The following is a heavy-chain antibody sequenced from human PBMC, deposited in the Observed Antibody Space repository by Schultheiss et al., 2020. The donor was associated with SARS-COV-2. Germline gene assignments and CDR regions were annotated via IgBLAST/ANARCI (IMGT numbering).Heavy chain of an antibody. V-gene: IGHV4-39*07. CDR2: IYYSGST. J-gene: IGHJ6*02. CDR3: ARDVVPAATPYYYYGMDV. D-gene: IGHD2-2*01. CDR1: GGSISSSSYY. Sequence: SETLSLTYTVSGGSISSSSYYWGWIRQPPGKGLEWIGSIYYSGSTYYNPSLKSRVTISVDTSKNQFSLKLSSVTAADTAVYYCARDVVPAATPYYYYGMDVWGQGATVTVSS.